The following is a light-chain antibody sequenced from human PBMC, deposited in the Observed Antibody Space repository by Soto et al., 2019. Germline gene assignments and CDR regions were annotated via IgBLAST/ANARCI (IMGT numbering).Light chain of an antibody. CDR1: SSNIGSNT. V-gene: IGLV1-44*01. CDR2: SNN. J-gene: IGLJ2*01. Sequence: QLVLTQPPSASGTPGQRVTSSCSGSSSNIGSNTVNWHQQLPGTAPKLLIYSNNQRPSGVPDRFSGSKSGTSASLAISGLQSEDEADYYCATWDDSLNGVLFGGGTKLTVL. CDR3: ATWDDSLNGVL.